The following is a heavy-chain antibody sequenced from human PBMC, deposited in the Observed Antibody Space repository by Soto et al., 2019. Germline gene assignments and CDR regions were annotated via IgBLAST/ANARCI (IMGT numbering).Heavy chain of an antibody. D-gene: IGHD3-22*01. Sequence: QLQLQESGPGLVKPSETLSLTCTVSGGSISSSSYYWGWIRQPPGKGLEWIGSIYYSGSTYYNPSLKSRVTISVDTAKKQFSLKLSSVTAADTAVYYCARRDYSSGYGDYWGQGTLVTVSS. CDR2: IYYSGST. CDR1: GGSISSSSYY. CDR3: ARRDYSSGYGDY. V-gene: IGHV4-39*01. J-gene: IGHJ4*02.